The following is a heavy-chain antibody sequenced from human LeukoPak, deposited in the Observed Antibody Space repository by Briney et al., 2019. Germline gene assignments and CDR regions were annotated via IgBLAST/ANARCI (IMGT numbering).Heavy chain of an antibody. J-gene: IGHJ4*02. CDR1: GITFRSYW. D-gene: IGHD1-14*01. V-gene: IGHV3-74*01. CDR2: ISTDGSST. Sequence: GGFLRLSCAAPGITFRSYWMHWVRQTPGKGLVWVSRISTDGSSTTYADSVKGRFTISRDNAKNTLYLQMHSLRAEDTAMYYCARGTQVFWGQGTLVTVSS. CDR3: ARGTQVF.